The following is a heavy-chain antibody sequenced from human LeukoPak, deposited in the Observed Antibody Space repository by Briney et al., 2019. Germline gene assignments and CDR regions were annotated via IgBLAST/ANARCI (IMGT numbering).Heavy chain of an antibody. CDR2: IYYSGST. CDR1: GGSISSYY. Sequence: PSETLSLTCTVSGGSISSYYWSWIRQPPGKGLEWIGYIYYSGSTNYNPSLKSRVTISVDTSKNRFSLKLSSVTAADTAVYYCARVDYYDSSGYYFNNWFDPWGQGTLVTVSS. D-gene: IGHD3-22*01. CDR3: ARVDYYDSSGYYFNNWFDP. V-gene: IGHV4-59*01. J-gene: IGHJ5*02.